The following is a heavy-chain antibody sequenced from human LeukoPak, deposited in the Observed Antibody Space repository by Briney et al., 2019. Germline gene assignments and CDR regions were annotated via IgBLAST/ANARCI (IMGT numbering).Heavy chain of an antibody. J-gene: IGHJ4*02. Sequence: GGSLRLSCATSGFTFSNYAMSWVRQAPGKGLEWLAAIRYSGRTTYYADSLEGRFTISSDNSKNALYLQMNNLRAEDTAVYYCATLGVNTVTSPSDANWSQGTLVTASS. V-gene: IGHV3-23*01. CDR1: GFTFSNYA. CDR3: ATLGVNTVTSPSDAN. D-gene: IGHD4-17*01. CDR2: IRYSGRTT.